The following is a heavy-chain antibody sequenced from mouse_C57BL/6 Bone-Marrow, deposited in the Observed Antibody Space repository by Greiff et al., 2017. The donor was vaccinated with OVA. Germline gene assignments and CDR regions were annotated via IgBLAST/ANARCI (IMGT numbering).Heavy chain of an antibody. Sequence: EVMLVESGEGLVKPGGSLKLSCAASGFTFSSYAMSWVRQTPEKRLEWVAYISSGGDYIYYADTVKGRFTISRDNARNTLYLQMSSLKSEDTAMYYCTRDYGSQFAYWGQGTLVTVSA. CDR2: ISSGGDYI. CDR3: TRDYGSQFAY. CDR1: GFTFSSYA. V-gene: IGHV5-9-1*02. J-gene: IGHJ3*01. D-gene: IGHD1-1*01.